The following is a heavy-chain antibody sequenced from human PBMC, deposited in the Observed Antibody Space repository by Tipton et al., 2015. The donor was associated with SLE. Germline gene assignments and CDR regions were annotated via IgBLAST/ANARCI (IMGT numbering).Heavy chain of an antibody. CDR3: ARHLDGGNSSYFDY. V-gene: IGHV4-4*07. J-gene: IGHJ4*02. CDR1: GGSISSYY. D-gene: IGHD4-23*01. CDR2: IYTSGST. Sequence: LRLSCTVSGGSISSYYWSWIRQPAGKGLEWIGRIYTSGSTNYNPSLKSRVTMSVDTSKNQFSLKLSSVTAADTAVYYCARHLDGGNSSYFDYWGQGTLVTVSS.